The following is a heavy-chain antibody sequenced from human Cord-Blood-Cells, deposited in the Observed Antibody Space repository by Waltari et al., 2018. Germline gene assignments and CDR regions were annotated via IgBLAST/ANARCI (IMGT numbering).Heavy chain of an antibody. V-gene: IGHV3-30*18. CDR1: GFTFSSYG. Sequence: QVQLVESGGGVVQPGRSLRLSCAASGFTFSSYGMHWVRQAPGKGLEWVAVISYDGSNKYYADSVKGRFTISRDNSKNTLYLQMNSLRAEDTAVYYCAKGAIGSGYWEMGRKLELFDYWGQGTLVTVSS. CDR2: ISYDGSNK. CDR3: AKGAIGSGYWEMGRKLELFDY. J-gene: IGHJ4*02. D-gene: IGHD1-7*01.